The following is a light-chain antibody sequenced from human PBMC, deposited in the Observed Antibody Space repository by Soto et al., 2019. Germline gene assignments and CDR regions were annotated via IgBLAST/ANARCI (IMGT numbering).Light chain of an antibody. CDR3: QQYYDWPLVT. CDR1: QSVANN. CDR2: GAS. Sequence: DIVMTQSPATLSVSPGERATLSCRASQSVANNVAWYQQKPGQPPRLLIYGASTRDTHIPDRFSGTGSETEFTLSVSSLQSEDFAIYYCQQYYDWPLVTFGGGTRVEI. V-gene: IGKV3-15*01. J-gene: IGKJ4*01.